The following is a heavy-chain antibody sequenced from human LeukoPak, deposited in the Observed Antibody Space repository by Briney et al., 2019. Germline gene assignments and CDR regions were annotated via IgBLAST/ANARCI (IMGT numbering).Heavy chain of an antibody. Sequence: HTGGSLRLSCAASGFTFSSYWMTWVRQAPGKGLEWVANIKQDGSEIYYVDSVKGRFTISRDNAKNSLYLQMNSLRAEDTAVYYCARVRSPIVVVVAATLDYWGQGTLVTVSS. CDR3: ARVRSPIVVVVAATLDY. V-gene: IGHV3-7*01. CDR2: IKQDGSEI. D-gene: IGHD2-15*01. CDR1: GFTFSSYW. J-gene: IGHJ4*02.